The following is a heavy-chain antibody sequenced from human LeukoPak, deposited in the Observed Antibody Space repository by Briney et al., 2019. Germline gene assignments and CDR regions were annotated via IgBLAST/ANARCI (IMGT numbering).Heavy chain of an antibody. V-gene: IGHV4-34*01. D-gene: IGHD1-7*01. CDR3: ARVSWNYDWPSRYFDY. CDR2: INHSGST. Sequence: PSETLSLTCAVYGGSFSGYYWSWIRQPPGKGLEWIGEINHSGSTNYNPSLKSRVTISVDTSKNQFSLKLSSVTAADTAVYYCARVSWNYDWPSRYFDYWGQGTLVTVSS. J-gene: IGHJ4*02. CDR1: GGSFSGYY.